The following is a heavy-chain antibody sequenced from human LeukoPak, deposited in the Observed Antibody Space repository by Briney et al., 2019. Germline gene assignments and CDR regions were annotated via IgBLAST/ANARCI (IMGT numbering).Heavy chain of an antibody. D-gene: IGHD3-10*01. CDR1: GFTLSSYW. Sequence: RQSMRLSCAAAGFTLSSYWISWVSLAPENWLGWVAYIQQDVSEIYYVNSVKGRFTISRDNAKNSLYLQMNPLRAEDTAVYYCARVPITYYYGSGSYFCGMDVWGKGTTVSVSS. CDR2: IQQDVSEI. V-gene: IGHV3-7*03. CDR3: ARVPITYYYGSGSYFCGMDV. J-gene: IGHJ6*04.